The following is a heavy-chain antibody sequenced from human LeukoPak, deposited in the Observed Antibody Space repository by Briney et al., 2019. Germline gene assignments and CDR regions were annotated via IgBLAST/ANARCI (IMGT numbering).Heavy chain of an antibody. CDR3: AGVFAGDYFDY. Sequence: GGSLRLSCAASGFTVSSNYMSWVRQAPGKGLEWVSVIYSGGSTYYADSVKGRFTISRDNSKNTLYLQMNSLRAEDTAVYYCAGVFAGDYFDYWGQGTLVTVSS. CDR1: GFTVSSNY. J-gene: IGHJ4*02. D-gene: IGHD3-3*01. CDR2: IYSGGST. V-gene: IGHV3-66*02.